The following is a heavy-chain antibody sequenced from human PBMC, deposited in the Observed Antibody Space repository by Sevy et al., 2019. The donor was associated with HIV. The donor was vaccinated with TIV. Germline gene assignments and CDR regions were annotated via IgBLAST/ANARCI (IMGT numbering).Heavy chain of an antibody. CDR3: ARVRYYYDSSGYYANGWFDP. V-gene: IGHV1-18*01. Sequence: ASMKVSCKASGYTFTSYGISWVRQAPGQGLEWVGWISAYNGNTNYAQKLQGRVTMTTDTSTSTAYMELRSLRSDDTAVYYCARVRYYYDSSGYYANGWFDPWGQGTLVTVSS. CDR1: GYTFTSYG. J-gene: IGHJ5*02. D-gene: IGHD3-22*01. CDR2: ISAYNGNT.